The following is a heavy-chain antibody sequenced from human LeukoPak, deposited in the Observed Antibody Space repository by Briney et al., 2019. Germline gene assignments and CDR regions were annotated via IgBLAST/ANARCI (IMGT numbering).Heavy chain of an antibody. CDR3: ARESHVTREDY. D-gene: IGHD3-10*01. J-gene: IGHJ4*02. CDR1: GYTFTSYG. Sequence: GASVKVSCKASGYTFTSYGISWVRQAPGHGLEWMGWISANDGNTDYPQKLQGRVTMTTDTSTSTAYMELRSLRSDGTAVYYCARESHVTREDYWGQGTLVTVSS. V-gene: IGHV1-18*01. CDR2: ISANDGNT.